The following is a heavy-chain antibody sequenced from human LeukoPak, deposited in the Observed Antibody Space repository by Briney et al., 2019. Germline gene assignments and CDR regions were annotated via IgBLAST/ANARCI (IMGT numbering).Heavy chain of an antibody. Sequence: ASVTVSFTASGYTFTGSYIHWVRQAPGQGLEWMGWINPNSGGTSSAQKFQGRVTMTRDTSVSTAYMELSRLRSDDTALYYCARETGYCGGGRCYFIYWGQGTLVTVSS. V-gene: IGHV1-2*02. J-gene: IGHJ4*02. CDR1: GYTFTGSY. CDR3: ARETGYCGGGRCYFIY. CDR2: INPNSGGT. D-gene: IGHD2-15*01.